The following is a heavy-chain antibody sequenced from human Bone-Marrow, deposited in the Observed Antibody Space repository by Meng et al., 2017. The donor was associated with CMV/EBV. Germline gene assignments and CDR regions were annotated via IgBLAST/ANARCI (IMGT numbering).Heavy chain of an antibody. J-gene: IGHJ4*02. D-gene: IGHD3-22*01. CDR2: INSDGSIT. CDR3: ARATYYYDSTGYKITYYFDY. Sequence: GESLKISCAASGFTFSSYWMHWVRQAPGKGLVWVSRINSDGSITNYADSVKGRFTISRDNAKNTLYLQMNSLRAEDTALYYCARATYYYDSTGYKITYYFDYWGQGTLATVSS. V-gene: IGHV3-74*01. CDR1: GFTFSSYW.